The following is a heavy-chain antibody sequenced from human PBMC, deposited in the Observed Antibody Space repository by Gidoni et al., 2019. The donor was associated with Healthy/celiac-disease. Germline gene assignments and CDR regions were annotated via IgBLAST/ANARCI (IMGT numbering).Heavy chain of an antibody. CDR3: ARDPSAAAGHFDY. D-gene: IGHD6-13*01. Sequence: QVQLVESGGGVVQPGRSLRLSCAASAFTFSSYGMHWVRQAPGKGLEWVAVRWYDGSKKYYADSVKGRFTISRDNSKNTLYLQMNSLRAEDTAVYYCARDPSAAAGHFDYWGQGTLVTVSS. V-gene: IGHV3-33*01. CDR1: AFTFSSYG. CDR2: RWYDGSKK. J-gene: IGHJ4*02.